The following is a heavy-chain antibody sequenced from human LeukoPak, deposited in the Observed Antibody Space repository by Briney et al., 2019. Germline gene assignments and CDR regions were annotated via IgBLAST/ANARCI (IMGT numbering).Heavy chain of an antibody. CDR3: AIVAHNYDLLTGYYPYLDYFGF. CDR1: GYTFSGYY. CDR2: INPNSGGT. Sequence: ASVKASCKATGYTFSGYYMHWVRQSPGQGLEWMGWINPNSGGTYYAQKFQGRVTMTRDTSISPGYMELSRLRSDDTAVFYCAIVAHNYDLLTGYYPYLDYFGFGGQGTLVTVSS. V-gene: IGHV1-2*02. D-gene: IGHD3-9*01. J-gene: IGHJ4*02.